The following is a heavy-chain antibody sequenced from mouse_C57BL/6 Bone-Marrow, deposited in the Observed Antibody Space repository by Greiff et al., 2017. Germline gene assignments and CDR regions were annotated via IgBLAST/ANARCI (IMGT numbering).Heavy chain of an antibody. CDR2: IDPSGSYT. Sequence: QVQLQQSGAELVRPGTSVKLSCKASGYTFTSYWMHWVKQRPGQGLEWIGVIDPSGSYTNYNQKFKGKATLTVATSSSTAYMQLSSLTSEDSAVYDCARNYYGNYGFYAMDYWGQGTSVTVSS. J-gene: IGHJ4*01. CDR1: GYTFTSYW. V-gene: IGHV1-59*01. D-gene: IGHD2-1*01. CDR3: ARNYYGNYGFYAMDY.